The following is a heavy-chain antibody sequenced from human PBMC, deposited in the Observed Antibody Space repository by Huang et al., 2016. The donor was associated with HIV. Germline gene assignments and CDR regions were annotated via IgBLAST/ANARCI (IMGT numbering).Heavy chain of an antibody. V-gene: IGHV1-69*01. CDR1: GGSFSDQI. CDR3: AMSLRYQYDSRSYWGRYFDY. D-gene: IGHD3-16*01. CDR2: ILPLFCAP. J-gene: IGHJ4*02. Sequence: QVQLEQSGPAVRKRGSSVKVSCQASGGSFSDQIFSWVRQAPGQRFEWIVGILPLFCAPAYAQEFKCRVTMTSYDYTATIYMELNSLTSEDTAVYYCAMSLRYQYDSRSYWGRYFDYWGQGTLVTVSS.